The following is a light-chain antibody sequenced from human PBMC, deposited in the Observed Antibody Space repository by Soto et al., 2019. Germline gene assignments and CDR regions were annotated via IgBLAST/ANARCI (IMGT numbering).Light chain of an antibody. CDR1: QGITIY. CDR3: QKYNSAPDT. CDR2: SAS. J-gene: IGKJ2*01. V-gene: IGKV1-27*01. Sequence: IQMTHSPSSLSASVGDRVTITCRASQGITIYLAWYQQKPGQVPKLLIHSASTLQSGVPSRFSGSGSGTEFTLTISSLQPEDVATYYCQKYNSAPDTFGQGTKLEIK.